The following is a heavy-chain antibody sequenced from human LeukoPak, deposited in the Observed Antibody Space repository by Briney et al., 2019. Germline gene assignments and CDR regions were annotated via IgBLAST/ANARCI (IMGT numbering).Heavy chain of an antibody. CDR1: GGSFSGYY. D-gene: IGHD3-10*01. J-gene: IGHJ3*02. CDR2: IYYSGST. Sequence: SETLSLTCVVYGGSFSGYYWSWIRQSPGKGLEWIGYIYYSGSTNYNPSLKSRVTISVDTSKNQFSLKLSSVTAADTAVYYCARHWYYYGSGSYYKGAFDIWGQGTMVTVSS. V-gene: IGHV4-34*01. CDR3: ARHWYYYGSGSYYKGAFDI.